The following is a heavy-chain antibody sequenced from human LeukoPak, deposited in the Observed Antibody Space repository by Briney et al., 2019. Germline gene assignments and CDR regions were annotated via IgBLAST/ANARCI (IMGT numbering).Heavy chain of an antibody. D-gene: IGHD1-26*01. V-gene: IGHV1-18*01. CDR3: ARSGIVGAPPRY. Sequence: ASVKLSCKPSDHTFTSFGISWGRQAPGQRLEGMGWISAYNGNTNYAQKLQGRVTMTTDTSTSTAYMELRSLRSDDTAVYYCARSGIVGAPPRYWGQGTLVTVSS. CDR2: ISAYNGNT. CDR1: DHTFTSFG. J-gene: IGHJ4*02.